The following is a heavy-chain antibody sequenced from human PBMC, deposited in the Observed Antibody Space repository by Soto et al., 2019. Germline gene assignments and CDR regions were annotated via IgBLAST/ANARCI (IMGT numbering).Heavy chain of an antibody. J-gene: IGHJ3*02. V-gene: IGHV1-69*08. Sequence: QVQLVQSGAAVKKPGSSVKVSCKASGGTFSSYTISWVRQAPGQGLEWMGRIIPILGIANYAQKFQGRVTITADKSTSTAYMELSSLRSEDTAVYYCARDKYYGDYPDAFDIWGQGTMVTVSS. CDR2: IIPILGIA. CDR1: GGTFSSYT. CDR3: ARDKYYGDYPDAFDI. D-gene: IGHD4-17*01.